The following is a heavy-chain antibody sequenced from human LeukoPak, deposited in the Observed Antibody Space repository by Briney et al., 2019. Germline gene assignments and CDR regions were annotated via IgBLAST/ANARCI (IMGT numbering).Heavy chain of an antibody. CDR1: GGTFSSYT. CDR2: IIPILGIA. D-gene: IGHD3-22*01. Sequence: SVKVSCKASGGTFSSYTISWVRQAPGQGLEWMGRIIPILGIANYAQKFQGRVTITADKSTSTAYMELSSLRSEDTAVYYCARYYYDRSGPGAFDPWGQGTLVTVSS. J-gene: IGHJ5*02. CDR3: ARYYYDRSGPGAFDP. V-gene: IGHV1-69*02.